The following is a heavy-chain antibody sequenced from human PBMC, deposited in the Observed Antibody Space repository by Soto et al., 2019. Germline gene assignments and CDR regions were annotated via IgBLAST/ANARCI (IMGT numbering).Heavy chain of an antibody. J-gene: IGHJ4*02. D-gene: IGHD2-21*02. CDR3: AKDWGCGTDCYLFDQ. Sequence: GGSLRLSCAASGFTFTNYAMSWVRQAPGKGLEWVSSISDSGDRTYNADSVKGRFTISRDNSKNTLYLQMNSLRVEDTAVYYCAKDWGCGTDCYLFDQWGQGTLVTVSS. CDR1: GFTFTNYA. V-gene: IGHV3-23*01. CDR2: ISDSGDRT.